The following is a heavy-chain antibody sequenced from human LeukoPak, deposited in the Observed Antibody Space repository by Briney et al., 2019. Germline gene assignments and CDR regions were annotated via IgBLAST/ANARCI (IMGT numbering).Heavy chain of an antibody. V-gene: IGHV3-30*03. CDR1: GFTFSTYG. J-gene: IGHJ3*02. Sequence: PGGSLRLSCAGSGFTFSTYGMHWVRQAPGKGLEWVAVVSYDGSSIYYADSVKGRFTISRGNSKNTLYLQMNSLRAEDTAVYYCARAPHYYDSSGYSKNSYAFDIWGQGTMVTVSS. CDR2: VSYDGSSI. D-gene: IGHD3-22*01. CDR3: ARAPHYYDSSGYSKNSYAFDI.